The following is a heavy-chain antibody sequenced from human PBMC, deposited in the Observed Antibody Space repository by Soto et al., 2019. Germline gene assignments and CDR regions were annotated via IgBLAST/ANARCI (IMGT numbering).Heavy chain of an antibody. J-gene: IGHJ6*03. D-gene: IGHD2-15*01. CDR1: GGSFSGYY. Sequence: SETLSLTCAVYGGSFSGYYWSWIRQPPGKGLEWIGEINHSGSTNYNPPLKSRVTISVDTSKNQFSLKLSSVTAADTAVYYCARAKPYCSGGSCYLLYYYRDVWGKGTTVTVSS. V-gene: IGHV4-34*01. CDR3: ARAKPYCSGGSCYLLYYYRDV. CDR2: INHSGST.